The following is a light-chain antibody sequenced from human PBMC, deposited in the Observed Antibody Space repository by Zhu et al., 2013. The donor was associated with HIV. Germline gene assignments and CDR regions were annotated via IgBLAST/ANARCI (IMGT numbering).Light chain of an antibody. J-gene: IGKJ2*01. CDR2: WAS. CDR3: HQYGSSRHHT. CDR1: QSVLYSSNNKNY. V-gene: IGKV4-1*01. Sequence: DIVMTQSPDSLAVSLGERATINCKSSQSVLYSSNNKNYLAWYQQKPGQPPKLLINWASMRASGVPDRFTGSGSGTDFTLTIDRLEPEDFAIYFCHQYGSSRHHTFGQGTKLEI.